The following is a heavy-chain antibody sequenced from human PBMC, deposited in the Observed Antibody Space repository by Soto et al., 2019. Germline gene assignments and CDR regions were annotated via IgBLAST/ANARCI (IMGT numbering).Heavy chain of an antibody. CDR2: IYDSESA. Sequence: QVQLQESGPGLVKPSQTLSLTCSVSGESINSGGYYWSWIRHHPGKGLEWIGYIYDSESAYYNPSLKSRVTISMDTSKNHFAMRLSSVTAADTGVYYCARASSSSSAADYWGQGTQVTVSS. J-gene: IGHJ4*02. D-gene: IGHD6-6*01. CDR3: ARASSSSSAADY. CDR1: GESINSGGYY. V-gene: IGHV4-31*03.